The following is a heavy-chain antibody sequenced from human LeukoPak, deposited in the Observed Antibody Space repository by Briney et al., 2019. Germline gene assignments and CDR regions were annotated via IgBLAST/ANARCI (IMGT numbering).Heavy chain of an antibody. D-gene: IGHD6-13*01. J-gene: IGHJ4*02. CDR3: ARRIAAAGIDY. V-gene: IGHV4-34*01. CDR1: GGSFSGYY. Sequence: SETLSLTCAVYGGSFSGYYWSWIRQPPGKGLEWIGEINHSGSTNYNPSLKSRVTISVDTSKNQFSLKLSSVTAADTAVYCCARRIAAAGIDYWGQGTLVTVSS. CDR2: INHSGST.